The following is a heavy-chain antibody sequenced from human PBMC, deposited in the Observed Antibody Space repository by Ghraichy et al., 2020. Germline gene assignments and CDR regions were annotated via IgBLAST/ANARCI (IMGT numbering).Heavy chain of an antibody. J-gene: IGHJ6*02. Sequence: ASVKVSCKVSGYTLTELSMHWVRQAPGKGLEWMGGFDPEDGETIYAQKFQGRVTMTEDTSTDTAYMELSSLRSEDTAVYYCATAGGVSGGDYYYYGMDVWGQGTTVTVSS. D-gene: IGHD2-8*02. CDR2: FDPEDGET. CDR1: GYTLTELS. V-gene: IGHV1-24*01. CDR3: ATAGGVSGGDYYYYGMDV.